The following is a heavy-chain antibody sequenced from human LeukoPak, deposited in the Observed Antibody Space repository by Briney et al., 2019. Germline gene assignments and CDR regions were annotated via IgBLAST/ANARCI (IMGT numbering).Heavy chain of an antibody. CDR3: AREGGYCSGGSCYSARFDY. CDR2: ISYDGSNK. Sequence: PGGSLRLSCAASGFTFSSYAMHWVRQAPGKGLEWVAVISYDGSNKYYADSVKCRFTISRDNSKNTLYLQMNRLRAEETAVYYCAREGGYCSGGSCYSARFDYWGQGTLVTVSS. CDR1: GFTFSSYA. V-gene: IGHV3-30-3*01. D-gene: IGHD2-15*01. J-gene: IGHJ4*02.